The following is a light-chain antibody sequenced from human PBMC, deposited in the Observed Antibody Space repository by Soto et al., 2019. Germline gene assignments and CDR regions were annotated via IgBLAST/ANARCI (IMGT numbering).Light chain of an antibody. CDR1: HSVSSN. V-gene: IGKV3-15*01. J-gene: IGKJ1*01. CDR2: GAS. CDR3: QQYHNWPQT. Sequence: EIVMTQSPATLYLSPGERATLSCRASHSVSSNLAWYQQKPAQAPRLLISGASTRAAGIPARFSASGSGTEFTLTISSLQSEDFAVYYCQQYHNWPQTFGQGTKVEIK.